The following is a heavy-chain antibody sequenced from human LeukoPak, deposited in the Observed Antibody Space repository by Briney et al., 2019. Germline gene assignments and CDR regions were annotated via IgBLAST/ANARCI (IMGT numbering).Heavy chain of an antibody. CDR1: GYTFTSYG. V-gene: IGHV1-46*01. CDR2: INPSGGST. J-gene: IGHJ4*02. CDR3: AREKEVLDY. D-gene: IGHD2-8*02. Sequence: ASVKVSCKASGYTFTSYGISWVRQAPGQGLEWVGIINPSGGSTSYAQKFQGRVTMTRDMSTSTVYMELSSLRSEDTAVYYCAREKEVLDYWGQGTLVTVSS.